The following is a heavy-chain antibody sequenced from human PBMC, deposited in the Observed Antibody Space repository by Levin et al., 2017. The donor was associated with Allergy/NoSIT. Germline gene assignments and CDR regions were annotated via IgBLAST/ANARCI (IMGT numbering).Heavy chain of an antibody. Sequence: SETLSLTCTVSGGSVSSGSYYWNWIRQPPGKGLEWIGYIYYSGSTNYNPSLKSRVTISVDTSKNQFSLKLSSVTAADTAVYYCARRAEYYDSRGYGGYYFDHWGQGTLVTVSS. CDR3: ARRAEYYDSRGYGGYYFDH. CDR2: IYYSGST. D-gene: IGHD3-22*01. CDR1: GGSVSSGSYY. V-gene: IGHV4-61*01. J-gene: IGHJ4*02.